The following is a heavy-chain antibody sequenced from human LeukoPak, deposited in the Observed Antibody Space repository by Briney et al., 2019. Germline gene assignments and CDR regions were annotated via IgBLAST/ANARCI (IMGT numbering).Heavy chain of an antibody. D-gene: IGHD3-3*01. CDR1: GYTFTSYD. CDR2: MNPNSGNT. V-gene: IGHV1-8*01. J-gene: IGHJ6*03. CDR3: ARVSSASEYYDFWSGYYHYYYYMDV. Sequence: GASVKVSCKASGYTFTSYDINWVRQATGQGLEWMGWMNPNSGNTGYAQKFQGRVTMTRNTSISTAYMELSSLRSEDTAVYYCARVSSASEYYDFWSGYYHYYYYMDVWGKGTRSPSP.